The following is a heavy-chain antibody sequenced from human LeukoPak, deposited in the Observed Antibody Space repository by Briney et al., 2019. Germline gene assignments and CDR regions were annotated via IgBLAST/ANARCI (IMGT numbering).Heavy chain of an antibody. CDR2: INPNSGGT. D-gene: IGHD6-19*01. Sequence: ASVKVSCKASGYTFTGYYMHWVRQAPGQGLEWMGWINPNSGGTNYAQKFQGRVTMTRDTSISTAYMELSRLRSDDTAVYYCAREAPAVAGPIEVDYWGQGTLVTVSS. J-gene: IGHJ4*02. CDR1: GYTFTGYY. CDR3: AREAPAVAGPIEVDY. V-gene: IGHV1-2*02.